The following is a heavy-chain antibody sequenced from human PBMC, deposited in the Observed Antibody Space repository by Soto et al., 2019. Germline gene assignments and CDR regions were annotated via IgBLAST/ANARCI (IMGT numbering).Heavy chain of an antibody. V-gene: IGHV1-3*01. CDR1: GYTFTSYA. D-gene: IGHD3-22*01. CDR2: YNADNGNT. J-gene: IGHJ4*02. Sequence: ASVKVSCKASGYTFTSYAIHWVRQAPGQRLEWMRWYNADNGNTKYSQKFQGRVTITRDTSASTAYMELSSLRSEDTAVYYCARARVDSSGYPAFADSWGQGTLVTSPQ. CDR3: ARARVDSSGYPAFADS.